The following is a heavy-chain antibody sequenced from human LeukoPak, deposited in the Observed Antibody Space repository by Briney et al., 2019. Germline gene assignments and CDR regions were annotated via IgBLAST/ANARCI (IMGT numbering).Heavy chain of an antibody. D-gene: IGHD2-2*01. CDR1: GGSFSGYY. CDR2: INHSGST. Sequence: PSETLSLTCAVYGGSFSGYYWSWIRQPPGKGLEWTGEINHSGSTNYNPSLKSRVTISVDTSKNQFSLKLSSVTAADTAVYYCARGQRRQGYCSNTSCYGYYYYYMDVWDKGTTVTVSS. V-gene: IGHV4-34*01. J-gene: IGHJ6*03. CDR3: ARGQRRQGYCSNTSCYGYYYYYMDV.